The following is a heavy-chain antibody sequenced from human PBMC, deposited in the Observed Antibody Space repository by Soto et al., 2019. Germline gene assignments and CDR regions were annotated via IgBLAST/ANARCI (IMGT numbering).Heavy chain of an antibody. V-gene: IGHV4-59*01. CDR2: IYDTGDT. D-gene: IGHD3-3*01. CDR3: ARIPRFGEVVMDY. CDR1: GGSIFSFY. J-gene: IGHJ4*02. Sequence: QVHLQESGPGLVKPSETLSLTCTVSGGSIFSFYWSWIRQSPGQGLEWIGYIYDTGDTNYNPSLKSRVTISIDTSKKQFSLRLSSVTAADTAVYYCARIPRFGEVVMDYWGQGTLVTVSS.